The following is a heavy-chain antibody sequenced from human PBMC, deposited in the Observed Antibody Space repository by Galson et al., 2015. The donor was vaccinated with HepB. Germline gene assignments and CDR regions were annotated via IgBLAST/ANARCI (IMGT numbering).Heavy chain of an antibody. CDR3: ARRRFDSSTTYNFDY. D-gene: IGHD2/OR15-2a*01. CDR1: GYYFPTWW. V-gene: IGHV5-51*03. J-gene: IGHJ4*02. Sequence: QSGAEVKKSGESLKISCKGSGYYFPTWWIGWVRQRPGKGLKWMGIIFPDDSDTRYSPSFQGQVTMSADRSINTAYLLWSSLKASDTAMYYCARRRFDSSTTYNFDYWGPGTLVTVSS. CDR2: IFPDDSDT.